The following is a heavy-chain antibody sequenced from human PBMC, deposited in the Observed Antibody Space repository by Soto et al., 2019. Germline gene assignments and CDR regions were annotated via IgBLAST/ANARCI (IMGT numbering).Heavy chain of an antibody. D-gene: IGHD1-1*01. V-gene: IGHV4-4*02. J-gene: IGHJ5*01. Sequence: SETLSLTCTLSGGSVRAPDWWNWVRQSPDKGLEWIAEVHISGHSNYNPSLRSRVSVSIDSSKNQFYLNLNSVTAADTAINYCARVRQGCSANNCYFDPWGQGTQVTVS. CDR2: VHISGHS. CDR3: ARVRQGCSANNCYFDP. CDR1: GGSVRAPDW.